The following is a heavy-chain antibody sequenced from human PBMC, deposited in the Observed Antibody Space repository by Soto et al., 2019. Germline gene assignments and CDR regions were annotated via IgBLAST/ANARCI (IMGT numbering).Heavy chain of an antibody. CDR2: IYHSGST. D-gene: IGHD3-3*01. V-gene: IGHV4-30-2*01. Sequence: SETLSLTCAVSGGSISSGGYSWSWIRQPPGKGLEWIGYIYHSGSTYYNPSLKSRVTISVDRSKNQFSLKLSSVTAADTAVYYCASLDFRMTWFDPWGQGTLVTVSS. CDR1: GGSISSGGYS. CDR3: ASLDFRMTWFDP. J-gene: IGHJ5*02.